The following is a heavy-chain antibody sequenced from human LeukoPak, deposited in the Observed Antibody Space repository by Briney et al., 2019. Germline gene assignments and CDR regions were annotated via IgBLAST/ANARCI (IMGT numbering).Heavy chain of an antibody. V-gene: IGHV3-9*01. D-gene: IGHD6-13*01. J-gene: IGHJ4*02. CDR2: ISWNSGSI. CDR1: GFTFDDYA. Sequence: GGSLRLSCAASGFTFDDYAMHWVRQAPGKGLEWVSGISWNSGSIGYADSVKGRFTISRDNAKNSLYLQMNSLRAEGTAVYYCAGGDRIAAAGKGVDYWGQGTLVTVSS. CDR3: AGGDRIAAAGKGVDY.